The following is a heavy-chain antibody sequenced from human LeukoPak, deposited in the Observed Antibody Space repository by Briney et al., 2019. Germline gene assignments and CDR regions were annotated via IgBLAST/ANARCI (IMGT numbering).Heavy chain of an antibody. CDR3: ATARTFMITFGGPHDAFDI. J-gene: IGHJ3*02. D-gene: IGHD3-16*01. CDR2: FDPEDGET. Sequence: ASVKVSCKVSGYTLTELSMHWVRQAPGKGLEWMGGFDPEDGETIYAQKFQGRVTMTEDTSTDTAYMELSSLRSEDTAVYYCATARTFMITFGGPHDAFDIWGQGTMVTVSS. V-gene: IGHV1-24*01. CDR1: GYTLTELS.